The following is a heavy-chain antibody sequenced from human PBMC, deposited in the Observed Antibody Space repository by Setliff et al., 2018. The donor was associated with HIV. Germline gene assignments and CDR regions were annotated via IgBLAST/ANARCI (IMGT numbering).Heavy chain of an antibody. CDR3: ATGYFYDSSGYKH. J-gene: IGHJ4*02. CDR1: GLTLSTYS. Sequence: LRLSCAASGLTLSTYSMSWVRQAPGKGLEWVSSIGSSSTYIDYADSVKGRFTISRDNAKNSLYLQMNSLRAEDTAVYYCATGYFYDSSGYKHWGQGTLVTVSS. D-gene: IGHD3-22*01. CDR2: IGSSSTYI. V-gene: IGHV3-21*01.